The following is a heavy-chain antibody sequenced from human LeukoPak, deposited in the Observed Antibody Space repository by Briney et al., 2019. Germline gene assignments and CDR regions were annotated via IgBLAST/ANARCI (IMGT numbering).Heavy chain of an antibody. J-gene: IGHJ4*02. Sequence: SETLSLTCTVSGGSISSGSYYWSWIRQPAGKGLEWIGRIYTSGSTDYNPSLKSRVTISVDTSKNQFSLKLSSVTAADTAVYYCARVEVLYSSSWITTDYWGQGTLVTVSS. V-gene: IGHV4-61*02. CDR3: ARVEVLYSSSWITTDY. CDR1: GGSISSGSYY. D-gene: IGHD6-13*01. CDR2: IYTSGST.